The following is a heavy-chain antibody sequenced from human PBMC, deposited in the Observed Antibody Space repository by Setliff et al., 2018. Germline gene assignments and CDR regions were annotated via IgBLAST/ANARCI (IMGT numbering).Heavy chain of an antibody. CDR3: LRLVRYCTKIACQATSGDEV. CDR1: GYAFSDYG. Sequence: ASVKVSCKASGYAFSDYGVTWVRQAPGQGLEWVGWISPHTGNTYYAPNFEGRVSLTTDTSTSTAYMELRGLRSDDTAVYYCLRLVRYCTKIACQATSGDEVWGLGTLVTVSS. CDR2: ISPHTGNT. J-gene: IGHJ4*02. V-gene: IGHV1-18*01. D-gene: IGHD2-8*01.